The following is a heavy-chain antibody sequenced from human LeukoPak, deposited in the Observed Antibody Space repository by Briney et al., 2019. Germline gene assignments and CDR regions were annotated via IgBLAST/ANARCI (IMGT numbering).Heavy chain of an antibody. D-gene: IGHD3-22*01. J-gene: IGHJ4*02. V-gene: IGHV3-53*01. CDR3: ARSPSSGYHIDY. CDR2: IYSGGST. Sequence: GGSLRLSCAASGFTVSSNYMSWVRQAPGKGLEWVSVIYSGGSTYYADSVRGRFTISRDNSKNTLYLQMNSLRAEDTAVYYCARSPSSGYHIDYWGQGTLVTVSS. CDR1: GFTVSSNY.